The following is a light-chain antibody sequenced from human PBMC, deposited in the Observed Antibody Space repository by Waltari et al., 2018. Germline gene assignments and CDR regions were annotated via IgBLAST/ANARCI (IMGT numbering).Light chain of an antibody. CDR3: HVWETSRDYQGF. J-gene: IGLJ1*01. Sequence: SYVLTQPPSVSVAPGQTATITCGGSDIGSKSVKWYQQKAGQAPLLVIYNDADRPSGIPDRFSGSNSANTAPLAISRVEAGDEADYYCHVWETSRDYQGFFGTGTKVTVL. CDR1: DIGSKS. V-gene: IGLV3-21*02. CDR2: NDA.